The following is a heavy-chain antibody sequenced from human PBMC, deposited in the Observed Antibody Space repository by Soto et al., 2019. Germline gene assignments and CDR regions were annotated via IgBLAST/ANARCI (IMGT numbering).Heavy chain of an antibody. Sequence: EVQLVESGGGLVQPGRSPRLSCAASGFTFDDYAMHWVRQAPGKGLEWVSGISWNSGSIGYADSVKGRFTISRDNAKNSLYLQMNSLRAEDTALYYCAKGKGVYYYYYMDVWGKGTTVTVSS. D-gene: IGHD3-16*01. CDR1: GFTFDDYA. J-gene: IGHJ6*03. CDR3: AKGKGVYYYYYMDV. V-gene: IGHV3-9*01. CDR2: ISWNSGSI.